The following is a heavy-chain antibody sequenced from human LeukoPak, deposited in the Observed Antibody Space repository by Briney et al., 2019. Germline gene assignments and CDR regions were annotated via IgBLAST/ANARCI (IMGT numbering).Heavy chain of an antibody. V-gene: IGHV3-11*01. J-gene: IGHJ4*02. CDR1: GFTFSDYY. D-gene: IGHD4-17*01. CDR2: ISSSGSTI. Sequence: PGGSLRLSCAASGFTFSDYYMSWIRQAPGKGLEWVSYISSSGSTIDYADSVKGRFTISRDNAKNSLYLQMDSLRAADTAVYYCARLKGTTSVFDYWGQGTLVTVAS. CDR3: ARLKGTTSVFDY.